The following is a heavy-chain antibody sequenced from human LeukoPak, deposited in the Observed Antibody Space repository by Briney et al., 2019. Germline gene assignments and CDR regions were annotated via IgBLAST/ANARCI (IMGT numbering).Heavy chain of an antibody. CDR3: AKDSRFHGSGSSY. Sequence: PGGSLRLSCAASGFTFSSYGMHWVRQAPGKGLEWVAVISYDGSNKYYADSVKGRFTISRDNSKNTLYLQMNSLRAEDTAVYYCAKDSRFHGSGSSYWGQGTLVTVSS. D-gene: IGHD3-10*01. J-gene: IGHJ4*02. V-gene: IGHV3-30*18. CDR2: ISYDGSNK. CDR1: GFTFSSYG.